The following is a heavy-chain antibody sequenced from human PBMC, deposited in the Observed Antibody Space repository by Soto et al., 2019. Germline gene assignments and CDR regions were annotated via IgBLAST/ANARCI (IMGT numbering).Heavy chain of an antibody. CDR3: ARGAHGDTIGN. CDR1: GGTFSSYT. J-gene: IGHJ4*02. CDR2: IIPILGIA. V-gene: IGHV1-69*02. D-gene: IGHD4-17*01. Sequence: QVQLVQAGAEVKKPGSSVKVSCKASGGTFSSYTISWVRQAPGQGLEWMGRIIPILGIANYAQKFQGRVTITADKSTSTDYMELSSLRSEDTAVHYCARGAHGDTIGNWGQVALVTVSS.